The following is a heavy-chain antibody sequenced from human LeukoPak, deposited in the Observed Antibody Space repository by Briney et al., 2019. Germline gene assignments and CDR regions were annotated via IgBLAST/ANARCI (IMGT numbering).Heavy chain of an antibody. CDR2: IYTSGST. V-gene: IGHV4-4*07. Sequence: PSETLSLTCTVSGGSISSYYWSWIRQPAGKGLEWIGRIYTSGSTNYNPSLKSRVTMSVDTSKNQFSLKLSSVTAADTAVYYCAREGASGSYDNWFDPWGQGTLVTVSS. J-gene: IGHJ5*02. D-gene: IGHD1-26*01. CDR1: GGSISSYY. CDR3: AREGASGSYDNWFDP.